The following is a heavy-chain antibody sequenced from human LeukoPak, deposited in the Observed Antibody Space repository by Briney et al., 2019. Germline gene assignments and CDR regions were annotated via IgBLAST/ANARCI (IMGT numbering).Heavy chain of an antibody. V-gene: IGHV3-48*01. J-gene: IGHJ3*01. D-gene: IGHD2-21*02. Sequence: GGSLRLSCAASGFTFSSYSMNWVRQAPGKGLGWVSYISSSSSPIYYADSVKGRFTISRDNAKNSLYLQMNSLRAEDTAVYYCARVQTHLANCGTDCYAFDLWGQGTMVTVSS. CDR3: ARVQTHLANCGTDCYAFDL. CDR1: GFTFSSYS. CDR2: ISSSSSPI.